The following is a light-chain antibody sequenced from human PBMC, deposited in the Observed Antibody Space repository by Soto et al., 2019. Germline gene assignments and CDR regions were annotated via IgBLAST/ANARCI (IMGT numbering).Light chain of an antibody. Sequence: DIVMTQSPDSLAVSLGERATITCKSNQRVFSNPKIRTPLSWYQQKPGQPPKLLFYCASTRESGVPDRFSGSGSGTDFTLTVSGLQAEDVAIYYCHQYFRSPLTFGGGTKVEIK. CDR3: HQYFRSPLT. CDR1: QRVFSNPKIRTP. V-gene: IGKV4-1*01. J-gene: IGKJ4*01. CDR2: CAS.